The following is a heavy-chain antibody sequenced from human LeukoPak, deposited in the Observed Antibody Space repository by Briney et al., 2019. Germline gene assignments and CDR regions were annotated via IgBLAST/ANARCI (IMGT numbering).Heavy chain of an antibody. CDR1: GGSISSSSYY. V-gene: IGHV4-39*01. CDR3: ARRGSGLTYYFDY. Sequence: SETLSLTCTVSGGSISSSSYYWGWIRQPPGKGLEWIGRIYYSGSTYYNPSLKSRVTISVDTSKNQFSLKLSSVTAADTAVYYCARRGSGLTYYFDYWGQGTLVTVSS. J-gene: IGHJ4*02. CDR2: IYYSGST. D-gene: IGHD3-10*01.